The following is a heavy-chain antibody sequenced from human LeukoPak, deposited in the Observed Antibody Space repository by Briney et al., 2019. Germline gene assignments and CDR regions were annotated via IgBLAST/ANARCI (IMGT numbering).Heavy chain of an antibody. CDR1: GFTFSSYS. CDR3: ARDQDYYDSSGYRDY. Sequence: GGSLRLSCAASGFTFSSYSMNWVRQAPGKGLEWVSYISGSSSTIYYADSVKGRFTISRDNAKNTLYLQMNSLRAEDTAVYYCARDQDYYDSSGYRDYWGQGTLVTVS. V-gene: IGHV3-48*01. D-gene: IGHD3-22*01. J-gene: IGHJ4*02. CDR2: ISGSSSTI.